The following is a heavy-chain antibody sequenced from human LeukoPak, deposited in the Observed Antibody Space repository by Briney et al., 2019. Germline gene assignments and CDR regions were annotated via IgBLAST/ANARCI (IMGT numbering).Heavy chain of an antibody. V-gene: IGHV4-59*01. CDR1: GGSFSGYY. Sequence: PSETLSLTCAVYGGSFSGYYWSWIRQPPGKGLEWIGYIYYSGSTNYNPSLKSRVTISVDTSKNQFSLKLSSVTAADTAVYYCARDRATGYFDLWGRGTLVTVSS. CDR2: IYYSGST. CDR3: ARDRATGYFDL. J-gene: IGHJ2*01. D-gene: IGHD2-15*01.